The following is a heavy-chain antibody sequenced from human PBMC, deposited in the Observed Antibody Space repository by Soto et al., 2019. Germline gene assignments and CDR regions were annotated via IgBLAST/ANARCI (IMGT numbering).Heavy chain of an antibody. J-gene: IGHJ4*02. CDR1: GLTFMTYH. CDR2: MSNDGISR. Sequence: GGSLILSCVVYGLTFMTYHMYWVRQTPGKGLEWLAFMSNDGISRYYADSVKGRFTISRDNSKNTLHLQMNSLRAEDTAVYYCATRRGDGYFEYWGQGTQVTVSS. V-gene: IGHV3-30*04. CDR3: ATRRGDGYFEY. D-gene: IGHD2-21*01.